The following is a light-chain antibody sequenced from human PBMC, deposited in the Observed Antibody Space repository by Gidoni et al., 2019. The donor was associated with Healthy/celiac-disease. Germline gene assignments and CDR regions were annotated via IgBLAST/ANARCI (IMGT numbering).Light chain of an antibody. CDR1: QSVSSY. CDR2: EAS. J-gene: IGKJ4*01. CDR3: QQRSNWPPLT. Sequence: IVLTHSPATLSLSPGERATLSCRASQSVSSYLAWYQQKPGQAPRLLIYEASNRATGIPARFSGSGSGTDFTLTISSLEPEDFAVYYCQQRSNWPPLTFGGGTKVEIK. V-gene: IGKV3-11*01.